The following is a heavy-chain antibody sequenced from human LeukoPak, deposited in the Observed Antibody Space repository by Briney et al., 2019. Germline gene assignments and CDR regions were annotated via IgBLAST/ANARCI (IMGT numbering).Heavy chain of an antibody. CDR2: INMDGSTT. Sequence: PGGSLRRPCVPSGFTLSNSWMHWARQPPGKGLVWVSRINMDGSTTNYADSVRGRFTISRDNAKNTLHLQMNSLRAEDTAVYYCVRSVSGWYGFFDYWGQGTLVTLSS. V-gene: IGHV3-74*01. CDR1: GFTLSNSW. D-gene: IGHD6-19*01. CDR3: VRSVSGWYGFFDY. J-gene: IGHJ4*02.